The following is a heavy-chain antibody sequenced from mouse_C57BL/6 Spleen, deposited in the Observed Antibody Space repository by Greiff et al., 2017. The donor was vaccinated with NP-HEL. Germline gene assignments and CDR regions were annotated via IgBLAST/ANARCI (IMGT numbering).Heavy chain of an antibody. D-gene: IGHD3-1*01. Sequence: QVQLQQSGAELVRPGASVKLSCKASGYTFTDYYINWVKQRPGQGLEWIARIYPGSGNTYYNEKFKGKATLTAEKSSSTAYMQLSSLTSEDSAVYFCAREGYADYWGQGTTLTVSS. CDR1: GYTFTDYY. CDR2: IYPGSGNT. CDR3: AREGYADY. J-gene: IGHJ2*01. V-gene: IGHV1-76*01.